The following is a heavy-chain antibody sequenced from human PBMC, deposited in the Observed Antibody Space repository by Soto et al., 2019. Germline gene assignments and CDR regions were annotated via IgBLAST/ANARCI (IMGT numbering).Heavy chain of an antibody. D-gene: IGHD6-19*01. V-gene: IGHV4-34*01. CDR3: ARGVTYSSCWRPIRGGMDV. CDR1: GGSFSGYY. CDR2: INHSGST. Sequence: PSETLSLTCAVYGGSFSGYYWSWIRQPPGKGLEWIGEINHSGSTNYNPALKSRATISVDTSKNQFSLKLSTVTAADTAVYYCARGVTYSSCWRPIRGGMDVWGQGTTVTVSS. J-gene: IGHJ6*02.